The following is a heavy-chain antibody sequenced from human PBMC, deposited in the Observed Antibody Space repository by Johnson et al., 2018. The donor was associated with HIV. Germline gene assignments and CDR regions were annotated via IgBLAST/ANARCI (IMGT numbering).Heavy chain of an antibody. D-gene: IGHD5-18*01. V-gene: IGHV3-9*01. CDR3: AKDGYSYVFDAFDI. CDR2: ISWNSGSI. Sequence: QLVESGGGLIQPGGSLRLSCKASGFTFDDYAMHWVRQAPGKGLEWVSGISWNSGSIGYADSVKGRFTISRDNAKNSLYLQMNSLRAEDTALYYCAKDGYSYVFDAFDIWGQGTMVTVSS. J-gene: IGHJ3*02. CDR1: GFTFDDYA.